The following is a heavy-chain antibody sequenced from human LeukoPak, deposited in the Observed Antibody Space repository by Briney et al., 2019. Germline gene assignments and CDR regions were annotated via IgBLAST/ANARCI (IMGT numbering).Heavy chain of an antibody. CDR3: SRESGAFSPFGY. V-gene: IGHV4-4*02. J-gene: IGHJ4*02. CDR1: GGSISSTNW. D-gene: IGHD1-26*01. Sequence: SGTLSLTCGVSGGSISSTNWYSWVRQPPGQGLEWIGEISLSGLTNYNPSLKSRVTMSLDKSKNLLSLTLTSVTVADTAVYYCSRESGAFSPFGYWGQGTLVTVTS. CDR2: ISLSGLT.